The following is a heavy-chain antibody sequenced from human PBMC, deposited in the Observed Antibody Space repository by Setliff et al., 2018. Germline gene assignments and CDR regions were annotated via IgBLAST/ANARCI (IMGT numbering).Heavy chain of an antibody. J-gene: IGHJ6*02. CDR3: ARVSGMGSPPYYYYYYGMDV. Sequence: SETLSLTCAVYGGSFSDYYWNWIRQPPGKGLEWIGEISHSGSTNYNPSLKSRVTISVDTSRNQFSLKLSSVTAADTAVYYCARVSGMGSPPYYYYYYGMDVWGQGTTVTVSS. CDR2: ISHSGST. CDR1: GGSFSDYY. V-gene: IGHV4-34*01. D-gene: IGHD6-25*01.